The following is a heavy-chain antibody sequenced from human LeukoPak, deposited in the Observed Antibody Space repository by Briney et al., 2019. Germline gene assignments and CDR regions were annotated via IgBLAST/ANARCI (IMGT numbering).Heavy chain of an antibody. V-gene: IGHV3-66*01. CDR3: ARVDIIVVAKAFDI. D-gene: IGHD2-15*01. Sequence: GGSLRFSCAASGFTVSGNYMSWVGQAQGKGLKWGSVIYRDGTTYYADSVKGRFTISRDNSKSTLYLQMNSLRAEDTAVYYCARVDIIVVAKAFDIWGRGTMVTVSS. CDR2: IYRDGTT. CDR1: GFTVSGNY. J-gene: IGHJ3*02.